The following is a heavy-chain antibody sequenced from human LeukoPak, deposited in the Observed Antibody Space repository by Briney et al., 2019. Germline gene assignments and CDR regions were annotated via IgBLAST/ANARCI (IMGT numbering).Heavy chain of an antibody. J-gene: IGHJ3*02. Sequence: GGSLRLSCAASEFIFSGYWMNWVRQAPGKGLEWVANIKQDGSEKQYVDSVRGRFTISRDNAKNSLYLQMNSLRVEDTAVYYCARANPRERGRTGRSAFDIWGQGTMVTVSS. V-gene: IGHV3-7*03. CDR2: IKQDGSEK. CDR1: EFIFSGYW. CDR3: ARANPRERGRTGRSAFDI. D-gene: IGHD1-14*01.